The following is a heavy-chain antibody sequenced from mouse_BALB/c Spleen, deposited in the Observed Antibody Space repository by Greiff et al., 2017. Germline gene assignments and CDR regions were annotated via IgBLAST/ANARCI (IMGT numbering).Heavy chain of an antibody. CDR2: ISSGGSYT. V-gene: IGHV5-6*01. Sequence: EVQLVESGGDLVKPGGSLKLSCAASGFTFSSYGMSWVRQTPDKRLEWVATISSGGSYTYYPDSVKGRFTISRDNAKNTLYLQMSSLKSEDTAMYYCARSVLRYFDVWGGGTTVTVSS. J-gene: IGHJ1*01. D-gene: IGHD1-2*01. CDR3: ARSVLRYFDV. CDR1: GFTFSSYG.